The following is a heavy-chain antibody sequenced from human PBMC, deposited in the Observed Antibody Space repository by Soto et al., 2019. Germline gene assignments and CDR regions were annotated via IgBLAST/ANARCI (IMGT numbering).Heavy chain of an antibody. CDR3: ARDPPQDYYDILTGYTAFDY. CDR1: GYTFTSYG. D-gene: IGHD3-9*01. V-gene: IGHV1-18*01. J-gene: IGHJ4*02. CDR2: ISAYNGNT. Sequence: ASVKVSCKASGYTFTSYGISWVRQAPGQRLECLGWISAYNGNTNYAQKLQGRVTMTTDTSTSTAYMELRSLRSDDTAVYYCARDPPQDYYDILTGYTAFDYWGQGTLVTVSS.